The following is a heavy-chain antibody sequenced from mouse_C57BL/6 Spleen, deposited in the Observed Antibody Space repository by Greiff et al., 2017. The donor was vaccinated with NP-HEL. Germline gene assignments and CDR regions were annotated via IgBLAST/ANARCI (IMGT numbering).Heavy chain of an antibody. J-gene: IGHJ2*01. D-gene: IGHD2-4*01. CDR2: ISSGSSTI. V-gene: IGHV5-17*01. Sequence: EVHLVASGGGLVKPGGSLKLSCAASGFTFSDYGMHLVRPAPEKGLEWVAYISSGSSTIYYADTVKGRFTISRDNAKNTLFLQMTSLRSEDTAMYYCARGTYYEYDEASFDYWGQGTTLTVSS. CDR3: ARGTYYEYDEASFDY. CDR1: GFTFSDYG.